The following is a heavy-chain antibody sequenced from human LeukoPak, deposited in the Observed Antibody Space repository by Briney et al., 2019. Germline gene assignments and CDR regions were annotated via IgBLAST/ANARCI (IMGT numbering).Heavy chain of an antibody. V-gene: IGHV3-30*18. CDR3: AKDPRYCRTTSCSPDGYFDY. CDR1: GFTFSSYG. J-gene: IGHJ4*02. D-gene: IGHD2-2*01. CDR2: ISYDGRDK. Sequence: GGSLRLSCAASGFTFSSYGMHWVRQAPGKGLEWVAIISYDGRDKFYADSVQGRFTISRDTSTNTLYLQMSSLKTEDSATYYCAKDPRYCRTTSCSPDGYFDYWGQGTLVTVSS.